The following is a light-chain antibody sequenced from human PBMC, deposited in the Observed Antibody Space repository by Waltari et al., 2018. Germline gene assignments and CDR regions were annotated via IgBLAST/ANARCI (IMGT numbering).Light chain of an antibody. V-gene: IGKV3-11*01. J-gene: IGKJ2*01. CDR2: DAS. Sequence: EIVLTQSPATLSLSPGETATLSCRASQSVSTYLAWYQHKPGQAPRLLIFDASNRATGIPARFSGGGSGTDFTLTVSSLQAEDVAVYYCQQYYTTPYTFGQGTKLEIK. CDR3: QQYYTTPYT. CDR1: QSVSTY.